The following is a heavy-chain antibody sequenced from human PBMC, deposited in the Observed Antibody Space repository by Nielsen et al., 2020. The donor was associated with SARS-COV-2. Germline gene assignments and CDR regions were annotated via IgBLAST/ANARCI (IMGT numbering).Heavy chain of an antibody. CDR2: IWYDGSNK. Sequence: GGSLRLSCAASGFTFSNYGMHWVRQAPGKGLEWVAVIWYDGSNKYYADSVKGRFTISRDNSKNTLYLQMNSLRAEDTAVYYCARDRVGSSGWDYYFDYWGQGTLVTVSS. D-gene: IGHD6-19*01. CDR1: GFTFSNYG. V-gene: IGHV3-33*01. CDR3: ARDRVGSSGWDYYFDY. J-gene: IGHJ4*02.